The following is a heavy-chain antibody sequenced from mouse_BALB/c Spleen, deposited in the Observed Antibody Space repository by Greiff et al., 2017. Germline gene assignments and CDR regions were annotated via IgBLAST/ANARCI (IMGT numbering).Heavy chain of an antibody. CDR1: GDSITSGY. CDR2: ISYSVST. V-gene: IGHV3-8*02. Sequence: EVKLMESGPSLVKPSQTLSLTCSVTGDSITSGYWNWIRKFPGNKLEYMGYISYSVSTYYNPSLKSRISITRDTSKNQYYLQLNSVTTEDTATYYCARRARRYDYFDYWGQGTTLTVSS. D-gene: IGHD2-14*01. J-gene: IGHJ2*01. CDR3: ARRARRYDYFDY.